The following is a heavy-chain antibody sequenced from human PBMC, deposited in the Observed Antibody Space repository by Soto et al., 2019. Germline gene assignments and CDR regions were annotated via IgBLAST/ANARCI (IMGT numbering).Heavy chain of an antibody. J-gene: IGHJ4*02. CDR3: ARVMGSGTVGVFDY. CDR2: IYWDNYK. CDR1: GFSLSSSGVG. D-gene: IGHD6-13*01. Sequence: QITLKESGPTLVKPTQTLTLTCTFSGFSLSSSGVGVGWIRQPPGKALEWLALIYWDNYKQYSPSLKNRFTINKATXXNQVVLTMTKMEPVDTGTYYCARVMGSGTVGVFDYWGQGTLVTVSS. V-gene: IGHV2-5*02.